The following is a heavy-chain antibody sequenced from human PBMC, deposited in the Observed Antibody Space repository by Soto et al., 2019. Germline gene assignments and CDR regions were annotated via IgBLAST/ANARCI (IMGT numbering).Heavy chain of an antibody. D-gene: IGHD3-16*02. J-gene: IGHJ4*02. V-gene: IGHV3-64D*06. CDR1: GFTFSTYA. CDR2: ISINGGST. Sequence: GGSLRLSCSASGFTFSTYAMHLVRQAPGKGLQYVSSISINGGSTYYPDSVKGRFTISRDNSKNTLYLQMSSLRAEDTAVYYCVKDRWIDYWGQGTMVTVSS. CDR3: VKDRWIDY.